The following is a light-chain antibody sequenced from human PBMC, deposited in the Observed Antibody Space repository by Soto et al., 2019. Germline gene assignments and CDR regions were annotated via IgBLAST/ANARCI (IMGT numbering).Light chain of an antibody. J-gene: IGLJ1*01. CDR2: DNR. CDR1: SSNIGAGYD. CDR3: QSYDSSLSAYV. V-gene: IGLV1-40*01. Sequence: QSVLTQPSSVSGAPGQRVTISYTGSSSNIGAGYDVHWYQQLPGTAPKLLIYDNRNRPSGVPDRFSGSKSGTSASLAITGLQAEDEADYYCQSYDSSLSAYVFGTGTKVTVL.